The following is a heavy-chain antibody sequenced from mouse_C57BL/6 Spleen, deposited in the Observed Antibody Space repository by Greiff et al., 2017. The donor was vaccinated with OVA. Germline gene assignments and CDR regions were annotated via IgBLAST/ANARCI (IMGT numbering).Heavy chain of an antibody. V-gene: IGHV3-6*01. CDR2: ISYDGSN. CDR3: ARELGGRNWYFDV. CDR1: GYSITSGYY. J-gene: IGHJ1*03. D-gene: IGHD4-1*01. Sequence: ESGPGLVKPSQSLSLTCSVTGYSITSGYYWNWIRQFPGNKLEWMGYISYDGSNNYNPSLKNRISITRDTSKNQFFLKLNSVTTEDTATYYCARELGGRNWYFDVWGTGTTVTVSS.